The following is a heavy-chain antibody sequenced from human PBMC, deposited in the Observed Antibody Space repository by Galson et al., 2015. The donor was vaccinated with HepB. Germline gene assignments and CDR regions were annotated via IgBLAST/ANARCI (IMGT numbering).Heavy chain of an antibody. V-gene: IGHV3-30*04. CDR1: GFTFSSYA. CDR3: ARAGSGSYSHSPYYYYYGMDV. CDR2: ISYDGSNK. Sequence: SLRLSCAASGFTFSSYAMHWVRQAPGKGLEWVAVISYDGSNKYYADSVKGRFTISRDNSKNTPYLQMNSLRAEDTAVYYCARAGSGSYSHSPYYYYYGMDVWGQGTTVTVSS. D-gene: IGHD3-10*01. J-gene: IGHJ6*02.